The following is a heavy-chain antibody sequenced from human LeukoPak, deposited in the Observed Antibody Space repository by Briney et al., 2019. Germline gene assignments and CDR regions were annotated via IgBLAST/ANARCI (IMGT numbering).Heavy chain of an antibody. Sequence: SVKVSCKDSGCTFINYARSWLGQAPGQGLEWMGGIIPIFGTANYAQKFQGRVTITADESTSTAYMELSSLRSEDTAVYDCAWGGFLECLRDYWGQGTLVTVSS. V-gene: IGHV1-69*01. J-gene: IGHJ4*02. CDR2: IIPIFGTA. CDR1: GCTFINYA. D-gene: IGHD3-3*01. CDR3: AWGGFLECLRDY.